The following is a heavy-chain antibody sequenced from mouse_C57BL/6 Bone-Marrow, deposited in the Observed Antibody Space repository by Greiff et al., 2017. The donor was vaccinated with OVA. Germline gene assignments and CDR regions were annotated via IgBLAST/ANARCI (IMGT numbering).Heavy chain of an antibody. J-gene: IGHJ2*01. V-gene: IGHV1-15*01. CDR3: TRSYSNYGDFDY. D-gene: IGHD2-5*01. CDR1: GYTFTDYE. Sequence: VHLVESGAELVRRGASVTLSCKASGYTFTDYEMHWVKQTPVHGLEWIGAIDPETGGTAYNQKFKGKAILTADKSSSTAYMELRSLTSEDSAVYYCTRSYSNYGDFDYWGQGTTLTVSS. CDR2: IDPETGGT.